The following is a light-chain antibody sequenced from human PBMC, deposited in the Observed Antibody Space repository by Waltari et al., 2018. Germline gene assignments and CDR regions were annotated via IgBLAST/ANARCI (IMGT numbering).Light chain of an antibody. CDR2: DAS. CDR3: QKHDSYPLT. CDR1: QGISSY. V-gene: IGKV1-9*01. Sequence: DIQLTQSPSFLSASVGARVTITCRASQGISSYLAWYQHNPGKAPKLLIYDASTLRSGVPSRFSGSGSGTEFTLTISSLQPEDFATYYCQKHDSYPLTFGGGTKVEIK. J-gene: IGKJ4*01.